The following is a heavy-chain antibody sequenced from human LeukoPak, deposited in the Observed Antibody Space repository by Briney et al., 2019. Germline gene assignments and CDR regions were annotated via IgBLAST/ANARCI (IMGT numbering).Heavy chain of an antibody. CDR3: AKPISGGLAVTADWFHP. V-gene: IGHV3-23*01. CDR1: GFAFSFYA. J-gene: IGHJ5*01. CDR2: INANSGTT. Sequence: GGSLRLSCAASGFAFSFYAMIWLRQPPGKGLEWVSTINANSGTTSYAASVRGRFTISRDNSKNTLYLQVNTLRADDTATYYCAKPISGGLAVTADWFHPWGQGTLVVVSS. D-gene: IGHD6-19*01.